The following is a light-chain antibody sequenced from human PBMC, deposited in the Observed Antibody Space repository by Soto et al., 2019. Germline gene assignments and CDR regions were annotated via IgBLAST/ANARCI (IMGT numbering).Light chain of an antibody. CDR3: CSYAGGSNV. V-gene: IGLV2-23*03. CDR2: EGS. J-gene: IGLJ1*01. Sequence: APSRPGAVSSSPGQSITISCTGSSSDIGSYKFVSWYQQHPGKAPTLIIYEGSERPSGVSDRFSGSKSGNTASLTISGLQAEDEADYFCCSYAGGSNVFGAGTKV. CDR1: SSDIGSYKF.